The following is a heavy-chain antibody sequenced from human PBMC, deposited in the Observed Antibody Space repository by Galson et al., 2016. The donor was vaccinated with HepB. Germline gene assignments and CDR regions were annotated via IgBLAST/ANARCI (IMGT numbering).Heavy chain of an antibody. CDR1: GFTFSSYS. J-gene: IGHJ6*02. CDR3: ARDRVSGDFWSGYYTGIGMDV. Sequence: SLRLSCAASGFTFSSYSMNWVRQAPGKGLEWVSCIRSSSSTIYYADSLKGRFTISRDNAKNSLYLQMNSLRDEDTAVYYCARDRVSGDFWSGYYTGIGMDVWGQGTTVTVSS. V-gene: IGHV3-48*02. D-gene: IGHD3-3*01. CDR2: IRSSSSTI.